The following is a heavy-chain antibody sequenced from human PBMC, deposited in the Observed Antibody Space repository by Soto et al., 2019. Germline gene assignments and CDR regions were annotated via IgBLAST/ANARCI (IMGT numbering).Heavy chain of an antibody. D-gene: IGHD5-12*01. J-gene: IGHJ4*02. Sequence: VRLVQSGTELMKPGASVKVSCKASGYTFISYYMHWVRQAPGQGLEWMGLIDPSGGDTTYAQGFRGRVTMTRDTSTTTVQMVLNNLTSEDTAVYYCARSFVGATMVGGVGDFDYWGQGTLVTVSS. CDR3: ARSFVGATMVGGVGDFDY. CDR1: GYTFISYY. CDR2: IDPSGGDT. V-gene: IGHV1-46*01.